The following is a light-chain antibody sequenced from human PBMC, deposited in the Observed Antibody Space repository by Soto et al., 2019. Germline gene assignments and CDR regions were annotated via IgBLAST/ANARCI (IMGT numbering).Light chain of an antibody. V-gene: IGKV3-11*01. CDR3: QQYNNWPPIT. CDR2: DAY. CDR1: QSFRGL. J-gene: IGKJ5*01. Sequence: EVVLTQSPVTLSLSPGERATLSCRASQSFRGLLAWYQQKPGQAPRLLIYDAYNRATGIPPRFSGSGSGTDFTLTISSLEPEDSAVYYCQQYNNWPPITFGQGTRLVIK.